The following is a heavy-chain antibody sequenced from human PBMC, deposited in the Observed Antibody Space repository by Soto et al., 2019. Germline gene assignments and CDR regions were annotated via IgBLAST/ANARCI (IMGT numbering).Heavy chain of an antibody. CDR1: GFTFSIKW. CDR3: ARGTLQLQDDDY. D-gene: IGHD2-2*01. Sequence: QPGGSLRLSCAASGFTFSIKWMTWVRQAPGKGLEWVANIKQDGSEKYYVDSVKGRFTISRDNARNSLYLQMNSLRAEDTAVYYCARGTLQLQDDDYWGQGTLVTVSS. CDR2: IKQDGSEK. V-gene: IGHV3-7*01. J-gene: IGHJ4*02.